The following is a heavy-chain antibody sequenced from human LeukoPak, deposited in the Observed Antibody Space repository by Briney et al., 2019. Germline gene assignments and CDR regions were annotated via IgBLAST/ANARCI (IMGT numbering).Heavy chain of an antibody. Sequence: SGGSLRLSCAASGFTVSSNYMSWVRQAPGKGLEWVSVIYSGGSTYYADSVKGRFTISRDNAKNSLYLQMNSLRAEDTAVYYCARDRGYFYWGQGTLVTVSS. D-gene: IGHD5-18*01. CDR2: IYSGGST. J-gene: IGHJ4*02. CDR1: GFTVSSNY. V-gene: IGHV3-53*01. CDR3: ARDRGYFY.